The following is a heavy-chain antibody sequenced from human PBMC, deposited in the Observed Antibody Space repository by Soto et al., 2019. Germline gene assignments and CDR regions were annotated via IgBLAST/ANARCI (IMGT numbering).Heavy chain of an antibody. V-gene: IGHV3-30*18. CDR2: ISYDGSHA. Sequence: QVQLVDSGGGVVQPGRSLRLSCAASGFTFTTYGMHCVRRAPGKGLEWVAVISYDGSHAYYADSVKGRFTISRDNSKNTLYLQINSLRADDTAVYYCAKERTYSVASGFDYWGRGTLVTVSS. J-gene: IGHJ4*02. CDR1: GFTFTTYG. CDR3: AKERTYSVASGFDY. D-gene: IGHD1-26*01.